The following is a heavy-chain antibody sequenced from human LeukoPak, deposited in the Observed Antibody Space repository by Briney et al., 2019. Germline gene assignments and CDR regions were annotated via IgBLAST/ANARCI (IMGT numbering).Heavy chain of an antibody. V-gene: IGHV1-2*02. D-gene: IGHD3-10*01. CDR1: GYRFTGYY. J-gene: IGHJ6*02. CDR3: AGNTMVRGVIDYYHYGMDV. Sequence: ASVKVSCKASGYRFTGYYMPWVRQAPRQRLEGIGWINPNSGVTNYAQKCQGRVTMTRDTSITTAYMELKRLRSVNTAVYYCAGNTMVRGVIDYYHYGMDVWGQGTTVTVSS. CDR2: INPNSGVT.